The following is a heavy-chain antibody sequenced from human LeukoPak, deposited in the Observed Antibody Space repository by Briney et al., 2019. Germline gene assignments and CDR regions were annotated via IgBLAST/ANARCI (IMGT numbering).Heavy chain of an antibody. CDR1: GYTFTGYY. CDR2: INPNSGGT. CDR3: ARVAAANAYYFDY. D-gene: IGHD2-2*01. V-gene: IGHV1-2*02. Sequence: ASVKVSCKASGYTFTGYYMHWVRQAPGQGLEWMGWINPNSGGTNYAQKFQGRVTMTRDTSISTAYMELSRLRSDDTAVYYCARVAAANAYYFDYWGQGTLVTVSS. J-gene: IGHJ4*02.